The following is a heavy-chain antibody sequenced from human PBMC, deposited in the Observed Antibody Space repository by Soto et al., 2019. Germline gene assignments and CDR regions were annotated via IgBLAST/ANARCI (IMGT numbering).Heavy chain of an antibody. Sequence: SETLSLTYAVYGGAVSGYDRGGIRQPPGKGLEWIGEINHSGSTNYNPSLKSRVTISVDTSKNQFSLKLSSVTAADTAVYYCARVRSLRERLFDYWGQGTLVTVSS. CDR2: INHSGST. CDR3: ARVRSLRERLFDY. CDR1: GGAVSGYD. J-gene: IGHJ4*02. V-gene: IGHV4-34*01. D-gene: IGHD1-1*01.